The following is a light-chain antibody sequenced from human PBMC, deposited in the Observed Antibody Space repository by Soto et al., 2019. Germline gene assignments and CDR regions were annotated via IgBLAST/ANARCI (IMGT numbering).Light chain of an antibody. CDR2: GAS. V-gene: IGKV3-20*01. CDR1: QSVSDTY. CDR3: QQYGSSSLT. Sequence: EIVLTQSPGTVSLSPGERATLSCRASQSVSDTYLAWYQQKPGQAPRLLIYGASTRATGIPDRFSGSGSGTDFTLTISRLEPEDLAVYYCQQYGSSSLTFGGGTKVEI. J-gene: IGKJ4*01.